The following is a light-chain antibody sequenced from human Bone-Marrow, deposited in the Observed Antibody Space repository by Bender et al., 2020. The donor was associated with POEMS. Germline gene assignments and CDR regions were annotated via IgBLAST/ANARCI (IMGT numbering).Light chain of an antibody. CDR3: AAWDDSLNGWV. CDR2: KNN. V-gene: IGLV1-47*01. CDR1: SSNIGSNY. J-gene: IGLJ3*02. Sequence: QSVLTQPSSASGTPGQRVTISCSGSSSNIGSNYVYWYQQLPGTAPKLLIYKNNQRPSGVPDRFSGSKSGTSASLAISGLRSEDEADYYCAAWDDSLNGWVFGGGTKLTVL.